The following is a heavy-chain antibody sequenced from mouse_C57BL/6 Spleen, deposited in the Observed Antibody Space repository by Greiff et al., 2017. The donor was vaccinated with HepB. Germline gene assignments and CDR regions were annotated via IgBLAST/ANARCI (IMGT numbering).Heavy chain of an antibody. J-gene: IGHJ1*03. CDR2: IDPEDGET. D-gene: IGHD1-1*01. CDR1: GFNIKDYY. V-gene: IGHV14-2*01. CDR3: ASYGSSYDWYFDV. Sequence: VHVKQSGAELVKPGASVKLSCTASGFNIKDYYMHWVKQRTEQGLEWIGRIDPEDGETKYAPKFQGKATITADTSSNTAYLQLSSLTSEDTAVYYCASYGSSYDWYFDVWGTGTTVTVSS.